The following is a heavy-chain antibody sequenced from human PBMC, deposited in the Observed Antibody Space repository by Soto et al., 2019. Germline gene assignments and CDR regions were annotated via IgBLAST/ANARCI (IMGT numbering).Heavy chain of an antibody. J-gene: IGHJ4*02. CDR2: ISSSSSYI. CDR3: ARELALEPPDY. D-gene: IGHD1-1*01. CDR1: GFTFSSYS. V-gene: IGHV3-21*01. Sequence: EVQLVESGGGLVKPGGSLRLSCAASGFTFSSYSMNWVRQAPGKGLEWVSSISSSSSYIYYADSVKGRFTISRDNAKNSLSLQMNSLRAEDTAVYYCARELALEPPDYWGQGTLVTVSS.